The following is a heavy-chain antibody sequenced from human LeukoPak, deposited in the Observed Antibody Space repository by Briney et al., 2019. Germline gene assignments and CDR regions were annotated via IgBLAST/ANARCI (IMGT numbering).Heavy chain of an antibody. CDR3: ATSYDILIGYFGS. CDR1: GFTVSSNY. J-gene: IGHJ4*02. V-gene: IGHV3-53*01. CDR2: IHSGGST. D-gene: IGHD3-9*01. Sequence: SGGSLRLSCAASGFTVSSNYMSWVRQAPGKGLEWVSVIHSGGSTYYADSVKGRFTISRDNSKNTLYLQMNSLRAEDTAVYYCATSYDILIGYFGSWGQGTLVTVSS.